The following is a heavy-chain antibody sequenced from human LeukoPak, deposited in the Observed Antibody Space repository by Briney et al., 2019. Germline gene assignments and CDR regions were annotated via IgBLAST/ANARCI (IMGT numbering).Heavy chain of an antibody. CDR3: ARDFFRPTSAEVSFDY. CDR2: IIPILGIA. D-gene: IGHD2-2*01. V-gene: IGHV1-69*04. Sequence: ASVKVSCKASGGTFSSYAISWVRQAPGQGLEWMGRIIPILGIANYAQKFQGRVTITADKSTSTAYMELSSLRSEDTAVYYCARDFFRPTSAEVSFDYWGQGTLVTVSS. CDR1: GGTFSSYA. J-gene: IGHJ4*02.